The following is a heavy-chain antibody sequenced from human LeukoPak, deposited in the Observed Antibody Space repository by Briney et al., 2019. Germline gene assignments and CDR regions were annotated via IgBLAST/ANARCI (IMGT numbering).Heavy chain of an antibody. V-gene: IGHV3-15*01. D-gene: IGHD2/OR15-2a*01. CDR1: GFTFSNAW. CDR3: VTDWGNAKYYLRAFDL. J-gene: IGHJ3*01. CDR2: IKSNLYLGAT. Sequence: GGSLRLSCAASGFTFSNAWLHWLRQAPGKGLEWIGRIKSNLYLGATDFAAPFEGRFTISRDDSKNTMYLQIDSLKTDDTAVYYCVTDWGNAKYYLRAFDLWGQGTMVIVSS.